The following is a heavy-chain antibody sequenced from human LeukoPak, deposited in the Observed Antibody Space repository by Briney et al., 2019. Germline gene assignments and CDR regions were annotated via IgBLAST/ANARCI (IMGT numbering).Heavy chain of an antibody. CDR1: GGSFSGYY. V-gene: IGHV4-34*01. CDR3: ARGVDYYGV. Sequence: SETLSLTCAVYGGSFSGYYWSWIRQPPGKGLEWIGEINHSGSTNYNPSLKSRVTISEDTSKKQFSLKLSSVTAADTAVYYCARGVDYYGVWGQGTLVTVSS. CDR2: INHSGST. D-gene: IGHD3-10*01. J-gene: IGHJ4*02.